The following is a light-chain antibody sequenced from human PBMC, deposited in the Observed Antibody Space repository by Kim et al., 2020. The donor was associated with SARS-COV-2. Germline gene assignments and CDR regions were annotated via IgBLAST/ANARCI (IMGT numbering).Light chain of an antibody. CDR2: EAS. CDR3: CSYAGSNVV. Sequence: GQLITISCTGTSSDVGSHNLVSWYQQHPGKAPNLMIYEASKRPSGVSNRFSGSKSGNTASLTISGLQAEDEADYYCCSYAGSNVVFGGGTQLTVI. J-gene: IGLJ2*01. V-gene: IGLV2-23*01. CDR1: SSDVGSHNL.